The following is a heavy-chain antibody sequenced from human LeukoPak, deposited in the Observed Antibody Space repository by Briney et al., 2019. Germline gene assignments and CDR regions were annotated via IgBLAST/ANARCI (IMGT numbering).Heavy chain of an antibody. Sequence: GGSLRLSCVPSGLTFSTYAMSWVRQAPGKGLEWVSGISGSGGSTPYADSVKGRFTISRDNSKNTLYLQMNSLRAEDTAVYYCAKDLEDTAIIRLPFDIWGQGTMVTVSS. V-gene: IGHV3-23*01. J-gene: IGHJ3*02. CDR2: ISGSGGST. CDR3: AKDLEDTAIIRLPFDI. D-gene: IGHD5-18*01. CDR1: GLTFSTYA.